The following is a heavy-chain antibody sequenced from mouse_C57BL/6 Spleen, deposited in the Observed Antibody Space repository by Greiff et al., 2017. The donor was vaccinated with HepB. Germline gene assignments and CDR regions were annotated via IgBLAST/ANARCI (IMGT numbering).Heavy chain of an antibody. D-gene: IGHD1-1*01. CDR1: GYTFTSYW. CDR3: ARSGIARSTTVVATDWYFDV. CDR2: IYPGSGST. J-gene: IGHJ1*03. V-gene: IGHV1-55*01. Sequence: QVQLKQPGAELVKPGASVKMSCKASGYTFTSYWITWVKQRPGQGLEWIGDIYPGSGSTNYNEKFKSKATLTVDTSSSTAYMQLSSLTSEDSAVYYCARSGIARSTTVVATDWYFDVWGTGTTVTVSS.